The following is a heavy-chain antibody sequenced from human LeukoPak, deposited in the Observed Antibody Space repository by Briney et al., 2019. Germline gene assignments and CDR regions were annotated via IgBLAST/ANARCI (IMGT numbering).Heavy chain of an antibody. V-gene: IGHV4-4*07. Sequence: SETLSLTCTVSGGSISSYYWSWIRQPAGKGLEWIGSIYHSGSTYYNPSLKSRVTISLDTSKNQFSLKLRSVTAADTAVYYCARLTTLSGYFDYWGQGTLVTVSS. D-gene: IGHD4-11*01. CDR3: ARLTTLSGYFDY. CDR1: GGSISSYY. J-gene: IGHJ4*02. CDR2: IYHSGST.